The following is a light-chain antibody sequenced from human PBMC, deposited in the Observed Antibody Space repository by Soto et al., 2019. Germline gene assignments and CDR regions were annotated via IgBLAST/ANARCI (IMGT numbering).Light chain of an antibody. V-gene: IGKV1-9*01. CDR3: QQLAGFPIT. CDR2: AAS. Sequence: IQLTQSPSSLSASVRDRVTITCRASQGISSYLAWYQQKPGKAPKLLIYAASTLQTGVPSRFSGSAFGTEFTLTISSLQPEDFATYYCQQLAGFPITFGQGTRLEIK. CDR1: QGISSY. J-gene: IGKJ5*01.